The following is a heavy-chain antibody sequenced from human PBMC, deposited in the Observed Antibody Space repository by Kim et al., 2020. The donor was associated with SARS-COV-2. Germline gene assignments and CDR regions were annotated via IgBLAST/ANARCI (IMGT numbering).Heavy chain of an antibody. CDR3: AKDLTYYDFCSGFYY. V-gene: IGHV3-43*01. D-gene: IGHD3-3*01. Sequence: GGSLRLSCAASGFTFDDYTMHWVRQAPGKGLEWVSLISWDGGSTYYADSVKGRFTISRDNSKNSLYLQMNSLRAEDTALYYCAKDLTYYDFCSGFYYWGQGTLVTVSS. CDR2: ISWDGGST. CDR1: GFTFDDYT. J-gene: IGHJ4*02.